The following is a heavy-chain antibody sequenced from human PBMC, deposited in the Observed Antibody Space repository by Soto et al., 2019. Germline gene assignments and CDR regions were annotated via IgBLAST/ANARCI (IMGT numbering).Heavy chain of an antibody. D-gene: IGHD2-15*01. J-gene: IGHJ5*02. CDR1: GFTFGDSY. CDR2: ISPGSRYP. CDR3: IRGGGGGIFDP. Sequence: GGSLRLCCAGSGFTFGDSYMGWIRQAPGKGLEWLSYISPGSRYPAYADSVEGRFTISRDNAKRSLYLQMMSLTAEDTAIYYCIRGGGGGIFDPWGQGTMGTVSS. V-gene: IGHV3-11*06.